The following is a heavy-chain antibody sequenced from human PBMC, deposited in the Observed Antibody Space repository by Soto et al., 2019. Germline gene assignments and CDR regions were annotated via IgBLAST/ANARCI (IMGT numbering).Heavy chain of an antibody. J-gene: IGHJ4*01. V-gene: IGHV3-23*01. Sequence: EVQVLESGGGLVQPGGSLRLSCAASGFTFTNYAMNWVHQAPGKGLEWVSAISASGGNTYYADSVRGRFTIPRDNAKTTLPPQMNSRIADDTAVYYCAKGLTFKYDRTSPIDYFDCWGHGTLVTVSS. CDR2: ISASGGNT. D-gene: IGHD3-16*01. CDR1: GFTFTNYA. CDR3: AKGLTFKYDRTSPIDYFDC.